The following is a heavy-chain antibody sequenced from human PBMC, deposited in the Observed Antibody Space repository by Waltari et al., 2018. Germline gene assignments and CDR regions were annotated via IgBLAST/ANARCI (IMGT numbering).Heavy chain of an antibody. CDR2: IIHSGST. V-gene: IGHV4-34*12. J-gene: IGHJ4*02. CDR3: ARGRITIFGVVIMRRSYFDY. D-gene: IGHD3-3*01. Sequence: QVQLQQWGAGLLKPSETLSLTCAVYGGSFSGSYWSWIRQPPGKGLEWIGEIIHSGSTNYNPSLKSRVTISVDTSKNQFSLKLSSVTAADTAVYYCARGRITIFGVVIMRRSYFDYWGQGTLVTVSS. CDR1: GGSFSGSY.